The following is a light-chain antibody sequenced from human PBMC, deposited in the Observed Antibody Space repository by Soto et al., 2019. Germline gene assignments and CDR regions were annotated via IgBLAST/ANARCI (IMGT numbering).Light chain of an antibody. CDR2: CAS. Sequence: EIVMTQSPATLSVSPGERATLSCRASQSVSSNLAGYQQKPGQAPRLLIYCASTRATGIPARFSGSGSGTEFTLTISSLQSEDFAVYYCQKYNNWQTLTFGGGTKVEIK. CDR3: QKYNNWQTLT. V-gene: IGKV3-15*01. J-gene: IGKJ4*01. CDR1: QSVSSN.